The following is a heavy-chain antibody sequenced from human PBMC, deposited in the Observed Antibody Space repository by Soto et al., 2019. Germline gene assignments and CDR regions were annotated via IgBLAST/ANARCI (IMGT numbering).Heavy chain of an antibody. D-gene: IGHD4-17*01. CDR3: VRETVWFDP. Sequence: GGSLRLSCAASGFTFGDYYMSWIRQAPGKGLEWLSYISSSGNTIDYADSVKGRFTISRDNAKNSLFLQMNSLRAEDTAVDLCVRETVWFDPWGQGALVTVAS. CDR2: ISSSGNTI. CDR1: GFTFGDYY. J-gene: IGHJ5*02. V-gene: IGHV3-11*01.